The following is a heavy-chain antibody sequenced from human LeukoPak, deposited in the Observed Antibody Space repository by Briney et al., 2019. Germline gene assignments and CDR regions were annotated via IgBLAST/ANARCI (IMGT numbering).Heavy chain of an antibody. J-gene: IGHJ4*02. CDR3: VRLRRNSDTSGFYYYYDF. D-gene: IGHD3-22*01. V-gene: IGHV3-21*01. CDR1: GYTFSSYS. CDR2: ISFRSNYI. Sequence: GGSLRLSCAASGYTFSSYSISWVRQAPGKGLEWVSSISFRSNYIYYADSVRGRFRISRDDARDSLYLQMNSLRAEDTAVYYCVRLRRNSDTSGFYYYYDFWGQGTLVTVSS.